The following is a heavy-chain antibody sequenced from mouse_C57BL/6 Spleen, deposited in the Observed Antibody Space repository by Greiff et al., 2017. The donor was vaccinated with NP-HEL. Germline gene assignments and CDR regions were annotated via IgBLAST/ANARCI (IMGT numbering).Heavy chain of an antibody. J-gene: IGHJ2*01. Sequence: EVQLQESGAELVKPGASVKLSCTASGFNIKDYYMHWVKQRTEQGLEWIGRIDPADGETKYAPKFQGKATITADQSSNTAYLQLSSLTSEDTAVYYWARGTGTQYFDYWGQGTTLTVAS. CDR2: IDPADGET. D-gene: IGHD4-1*01. V-gene: IGHV14-2*01. CDR3: ARGTGTQYFDY. CDR1: GFNIKDYY.